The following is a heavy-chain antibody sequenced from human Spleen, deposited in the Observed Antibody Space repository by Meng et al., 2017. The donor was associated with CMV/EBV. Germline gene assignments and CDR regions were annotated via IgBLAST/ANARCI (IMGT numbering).Heavy chain of an antibody. CDR2: IKQDGSEK. CDR3: ARERVAVAGTRWFDP. D-gene: IGHD6-19*01. Sequence: GGSLKISCAASGFTFSSYWANWVRQAPGKGLEWVAKIKQDGSEKYYVDSVKGRFTISKDNTKNSLFLQMNSLRAEDTAVYYCARERVAVAGTRWFDPWGQGTLVTVSS. J-gene: IGHJ5*02. V-gene: IGHV3-7*01. CDR1: GFTFSSYW.